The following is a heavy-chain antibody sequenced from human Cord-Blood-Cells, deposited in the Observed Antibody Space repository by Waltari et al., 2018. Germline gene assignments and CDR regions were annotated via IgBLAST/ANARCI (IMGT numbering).Heavy chain of an antibody. D-gene: IGHD1-1*01. CDR1: GGSISSSSYY. Sequence: QLQLQESGPGLVKPSETLSLTCTVSGGSISSSSYYWGWIRQPPGKGLDWIGSIYYSGSTYYNPSLKSRVTISVDTSKNQFSLKLSSVTAADTAVYYCARLRYNWNFDYWGQGTLVTVSS. CDR3: ARLRYNWNFDY. J-gene: IGHJ4*02. V-gene: IGHV4-39*07. CDR2: IYYSGST.